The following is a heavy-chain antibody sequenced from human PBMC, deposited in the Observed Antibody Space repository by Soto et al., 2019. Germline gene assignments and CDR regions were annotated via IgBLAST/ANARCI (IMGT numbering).Heavy chain of an antibody. CDR1: GASITSTY. CDR2: IFYSGTT. V-gene: IGHV4-59*12. J-gene: IGHJ6*02. D-gene: IGHD6-13*01. CDR3: ARDEVAAAKGMDV. Sequence: PSETLSLTCTVSGASITSTYWSWIRQSPGKGLEWIGYIFYSGTTNYNPSLKNRVTISVDTSKNQFSLKLSSVTAADTAVYYCARDEVAAAKGMDVWGQGTTVTVSS.